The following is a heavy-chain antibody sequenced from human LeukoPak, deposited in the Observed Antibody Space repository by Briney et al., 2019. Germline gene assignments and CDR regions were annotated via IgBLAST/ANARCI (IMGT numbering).Heavy chain of an antibody. Sequence: GGSLRLSCAASRFTFSSSWMSWVRQAPGKGLEWVANIKEDGGEKYYVDSVKGRFTISRDNAKNSLYLQMNSLRAEDTAVYYCARAVGDYYYYYYMDVWGKGTTVTVSS. V-gene: IGHV3-7*01. CDR1: RFTFSSSW. J-gene: IGHJ6*03. D-gene: IGHD3-16*01. CDR2: IKEDGGEK. CDR3: ARAVGDYYYYYYMDV.